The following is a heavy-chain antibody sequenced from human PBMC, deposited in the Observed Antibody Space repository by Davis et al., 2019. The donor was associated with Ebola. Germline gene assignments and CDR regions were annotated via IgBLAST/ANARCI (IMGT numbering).Heavy chain of an antibody. CDR3: AKDRAVLIWAEEAY. J-gene: IGHJ4*02. D-gene: IGHD3-10*01. CDR2: ISGSSNII. V-gene: IGHV3-48*01. Sequence: PGGSLRPSCARPGFTFSAYSMNCVRQAPGKGLEWVSHISGSSNIIYYADSVKGRFTISRDNAKNSLYLQMNSLRGEDTAVYYCAKDRAVLIWAEEAYWGQGTLVTVSS. CDR1: GFTFSAYS.